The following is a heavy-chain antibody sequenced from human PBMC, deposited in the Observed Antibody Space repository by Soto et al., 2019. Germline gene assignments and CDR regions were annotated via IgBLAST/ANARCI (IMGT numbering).Heavy chain of an antibody. CDR1: GGSFSCYY. J-gene: IGHJ5*02. D-gene: IGHD6-19*01. V-gene: IGHV4-34*01. Sequence: SDTLSLTCAVYGGSFSCYYWSWIRQPPGKGLEWMVEINHSGSTNYNPSLKSRVTISVDTSKNQFSLKLSSVTAADTAVYYCANRIVAVAGTSLNWFDPGGQGTLVTVSS. CDR3: ANRIVAVAGTSLNWFDP. CDR2: INHSGST.